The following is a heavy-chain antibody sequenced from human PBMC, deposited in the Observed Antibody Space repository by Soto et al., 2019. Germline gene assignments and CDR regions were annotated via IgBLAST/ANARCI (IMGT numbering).Heavy chain of an antibody. CDR1: GYTFTSYG. Sequence: ASVKVSCKASGYTFTSYGISWVRQAPGQGVEWMGWISGKTGKTNYAQKFQGRVTISTDTSTSTAYMELRSLRSDDTAVYYCARVPREIILVGMDVWGQGTTVTVSS. J-gene: IGHJ6*02. CDR2: ISGKTGKT. V-gene: IGHV1-18*04. CDR3: ARVPREIILVGMDV. D-gene: IGHD2-2*01.